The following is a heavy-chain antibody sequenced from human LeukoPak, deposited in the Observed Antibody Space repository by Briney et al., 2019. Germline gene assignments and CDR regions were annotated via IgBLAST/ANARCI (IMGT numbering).Heavy chain of an antibody. V-gene: IGHV4-59*01. CDR3: ARDYGSGKGMDV. D-gene: IGHD3-10*01. CDR2: IYYSGST. Sequence: PSETLSLTCTVSGGSISSYYWSWIRQPPGKGLEWIGYIYYSGSTNYNPSLKSRVTISVDTSKNQFSLKLSSVTAADTAVYYCARDYGSGKGMDVRGKGTTVTVSS. J-gene: IGHJ6*04. CDR1: GGSISSYY.